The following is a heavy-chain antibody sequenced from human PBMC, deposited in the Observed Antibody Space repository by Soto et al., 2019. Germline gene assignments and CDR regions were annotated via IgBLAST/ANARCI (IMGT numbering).Heavy chain of an antibody. J-gene: IGHJ5*02. D-gene: IGHD2-21*01. CDR2: IGPYSNTI. CDR1: RFSFWDYF. Sequence: QVHLVESGGGLVKSGESLRLSCAASRFSFWDYFMSWIRQAPGKGLEWISYIGPYSNTIYYADSVKGRFVISRDDTTISLYLQMDSLRADDTAVYYGARADCPYGFSWGQGTLVTVSS. V-gene: IGHV3-11*01. CDR3: ARADCPYGFS.